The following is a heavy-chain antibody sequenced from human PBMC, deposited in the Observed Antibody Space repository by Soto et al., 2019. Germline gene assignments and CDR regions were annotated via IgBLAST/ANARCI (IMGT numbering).Heavy chain of an antibody. V-gene: IGHV1-3*01. D-gene: IGHD3-3*01. CDR3: ARDPYYDFWSGSNWFDP. Sequence: ASVKVSCKDSGYTFTNYAMHWVRQAPGQRLEWMGWINAGNGDTKYSQNFQGRVTITSDTSASTAYMELSSLRSEDTAVYYCARDPYYDFWSGSNWFDPWGQGTLVTVSS. CDR2: INAGNGDT. CDR1: GYTFTNYA. J-gene: IGHJ5*02.